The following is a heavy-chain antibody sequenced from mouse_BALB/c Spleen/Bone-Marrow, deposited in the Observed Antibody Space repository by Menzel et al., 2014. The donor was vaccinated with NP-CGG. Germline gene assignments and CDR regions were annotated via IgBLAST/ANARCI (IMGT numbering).Heavy chain of an antibody. Sequence: EVMLVESGGGLVKPGGSLKLSCAASGFTFSAYSMSWVRQTPEKRLEWVATISSGGHDTYYLDSVKGRFTISRDNAKNTLYLQMNGLKSVDSAVYYCSKDGGYDYSYYFDYWGQGTTLTVSS. J-gene: IGHJ2*01. CDR1: GFTFSAYS. D-gene: IGHD2-4*01. CDR2: ISSGGHDT. V-gene: IGHV5-6-4*01. CDR3: SKDGGYDYSYYFDY.